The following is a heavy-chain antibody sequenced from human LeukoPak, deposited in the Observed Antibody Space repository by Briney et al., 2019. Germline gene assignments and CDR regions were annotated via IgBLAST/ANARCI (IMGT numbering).Heavy chain of an antibody. CDR1: GFRFSSYW. CDR2: INRDGRER. J-gene: IGHJ3*01. V-gene: IGHV3-7*01. Sequence: PGGSLRLSCAVSGFRFSSYWMTSVRQTPGKGLEWVANINRDGRERHDVDSVEGRFTISRDNAKNSLYLQMSSLRVEDTAVYYCTRDTSPKFSDSKSYYDAFDVWGQGTMVTVSS. D-gene: IGHD3-22*01. CDR3: TRDTSPKFSDSKSYYDAFDV.